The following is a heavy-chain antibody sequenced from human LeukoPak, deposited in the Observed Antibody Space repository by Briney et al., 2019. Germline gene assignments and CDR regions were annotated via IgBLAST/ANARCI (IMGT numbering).Heavy chain of an antibody. J-gene: IGHJ5*01. V-gene: IGHV1-2*02. CDR1: GYTLTELS. D-gene: IGHD4-4*01. CDR2: INPKNGDT. Sequence: ASVKVSCKVSGYTLTELSMHWVRQAPGQGLEWVGCINPKNGDTSTAQRFQGRVTMTRDTSLSTAYMDLTSLRSDDTAVYYCVRDDYNGNSFDSWGPGTLVTVSS. CDR3: VRDDYNGNSFDS.